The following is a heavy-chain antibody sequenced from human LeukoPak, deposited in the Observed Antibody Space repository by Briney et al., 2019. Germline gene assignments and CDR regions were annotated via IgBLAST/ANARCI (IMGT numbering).Heavy chain of an antibody. V-gene: IGHV3-21*01. Sequence: GGFLRLSCAASGFTFSSYSMNWVRQAPGKGLEWVSSISSSSSYIYYADSVKGRFTISRDNAKNSLYLQMNSLRAEDTAVYYCARTRDGYNTNWFDPWGQGTLVTVSS. D-gene: IGHD5-24*01. CDR2: ISSSSSYI. CDR3: ARTRDGYNTNWFDP. J-gene: IGHJ5*02. CDR1: GFTFSSYS.